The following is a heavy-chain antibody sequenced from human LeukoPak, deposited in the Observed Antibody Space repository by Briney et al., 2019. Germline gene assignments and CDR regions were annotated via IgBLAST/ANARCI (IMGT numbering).Heavy chain of an antibody. V-gene: IGHV3-48*03. CDR1: GFTSSSYE. CDR3: ARDADIVVVPAAMSDY. Sequence: PGGSLRLSCAASGFTSSSYETNWVRHAPGKGLEWVSYISRRGSTIFYADSVKGRFTISRDNAKNSLYLQMNSLRAEDTAFYYCARDADIVVVPAAMSDYWGQGTLVTVSS. CDR2: ISRRGSTI. D-gene: IGHD2-2*01. J-gene: IGHJ4*02.